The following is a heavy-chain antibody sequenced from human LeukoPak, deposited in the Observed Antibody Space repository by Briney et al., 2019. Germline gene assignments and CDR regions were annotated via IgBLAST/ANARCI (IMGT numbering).Heavy chain of an antibody. CDR2: INPSGGST. CDR1: GYTFTGYY. V-gene: IGHV1-46*01. CDR3: ARDFAYCSGGSCYVWPHGMDV. Sequence: GASVKVSCKASGYTFTGYYMHWVRQAPGQGLEWVGIINPSGGSTSYAQKFQGRVTMTRDTSTSTVYMELSSLRSEDTAVYYCARDFAYCSGGSCYVWPHGMDVWGQGTTVTVSS. D-gene: IGHD2-15*01. J-gene: IGHJ6*02.